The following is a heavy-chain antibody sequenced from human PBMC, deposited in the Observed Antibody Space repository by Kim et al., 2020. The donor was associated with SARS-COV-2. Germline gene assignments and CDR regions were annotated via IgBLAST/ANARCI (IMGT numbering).Heavy chain of an antibody. Sequence: RYADSVRGRFTISRDNARNSLYLQMGSLRVEDTAFYYCLGGATETAFDYGGQGTLVTISS. V-gene: IGHV3-20*03. CDR3: LGGATETAFDY. J-gene: IGHJ4*02.